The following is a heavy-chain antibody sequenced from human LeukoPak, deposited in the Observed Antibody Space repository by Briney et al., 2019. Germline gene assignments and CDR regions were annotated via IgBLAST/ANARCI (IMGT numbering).Heavy chain of an antibody. CDR2: ISGSGGST. V-gene: IGHV3-23*01. Sequence: GGSLRLSCAASGFTFSSYAMSWVRQAPGKGLEWVSAISGSGGSTYYADSVKGRFTISRDNSKNTLYLQMNSLRAEDTAVYYCAKKIGRRWIQPEHYFDYWGQGTLVTVSS. D-gene: IGHD5-18*01. CDR3: AKKIGRRWIQPEHYFDY. CDR1: GFTFSSYA. J-gene: IGHJ4*02.